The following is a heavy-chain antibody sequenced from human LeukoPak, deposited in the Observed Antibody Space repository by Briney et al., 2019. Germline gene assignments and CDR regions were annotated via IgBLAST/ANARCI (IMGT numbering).Heavy chain of an antibody. D-gene: IGHD5-18*01. V-gene: IGHV3-21*01. CDR1: GFTFSSYS. J-gene: IGHJ6*02. Sequence: PGGSLRLSCAASGFTFSSYSMNWVRQAPGKGLEWVSSISSSSSYIYYADSVKGRFTISRDNAKNSLYLQMNSLRAEDTAVYYCARDRLRGYSYGYWKYYYYGMDVWGQGTTVTVSS. CDR3: ARDRLRGYSYGYWKYYYYGMDV. CDR2: ISSSSSYI.